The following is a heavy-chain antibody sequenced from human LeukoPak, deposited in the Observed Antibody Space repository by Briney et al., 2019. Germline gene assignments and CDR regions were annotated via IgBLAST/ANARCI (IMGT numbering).Heavy chain of an antibody. J-gene: IGHJ4*02. CDR1: GYTFIGYY. V-gene: IGHV1-2*02. CDR2: VNPNSGGT. D-gene: IGHD6-13*01. Sequence: ASVKVSCKASGYTFIGYYMHWVRQAPGQGLEWMGWVNPNSGGTKYAQKFQGRVTMTRDTSISTGYMELSRLRSDDTAVYYCARGIAAAGTVKDWGQGTLVTVSS. CDR3: ARGIAAAGTVKD.